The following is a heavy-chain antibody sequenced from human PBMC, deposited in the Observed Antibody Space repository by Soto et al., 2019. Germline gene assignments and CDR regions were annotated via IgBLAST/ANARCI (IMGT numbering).Heavy chain of an antibody. CDR1: GGSISSYY. CDR2: IYYSGST. CDR3: ARGPTYYDFWSGYPEGFDY. Sequence: PSETLSLTCTVSGGSISSYYWSWIRQPPGKGLEWIGYIYYSGSTNYNPSLKSRVTISVDTSKNQFSLKLSSVTAADTAVYYCARGPTYYDFWSGYPEGFDYWGQGTLVTVS. J-gene: IGHJ4*02. D-gene: IGHD3-3*01. V-gene: IGHV4-59*01.